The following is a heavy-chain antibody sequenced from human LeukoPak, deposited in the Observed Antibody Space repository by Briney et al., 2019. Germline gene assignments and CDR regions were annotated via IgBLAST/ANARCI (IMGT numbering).Heavy chain of an antibody. V-gene: IGHV1-8*03. D-gene: IGHD2-2*01. CDR3: ARPYGSSSTSCFDY. Sequence: ASVKVSCKASGYTFPSYDINWVRQATGQGLEWMGWMNPNSGNTGYAQNFQGRLTFTRNTAISTAYMELSSLRSEDTAVYYCARPYGSSSTSCFDYWGQGTLVTVSS. J-gene: IGHJ4*02. CDR2: MNPNSGNT. CDR1: GYTFPSYD.